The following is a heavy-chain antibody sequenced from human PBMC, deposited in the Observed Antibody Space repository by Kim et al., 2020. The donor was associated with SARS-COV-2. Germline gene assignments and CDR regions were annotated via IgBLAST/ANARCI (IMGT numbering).Heavy chain of an antibody. V-gene: IGHV3-48*03. J-gene: IGHJ4*02. Sequence: GGSLRLSCAASGFTFSSYEMNWVRQAPGKGLEWVSYISSSGSTIYYADSVKGRFTISRDNAKNSLYLQMNSLRAEDTAVYYCAREIKQLVRTHQFDYWGQGTLVTVSS. CDR3: AREIKQLVRTHQFDY. CDR2: ISSSGSTI. D-gene: IGHD6-6*01. CDR1: GFTFSSYE.